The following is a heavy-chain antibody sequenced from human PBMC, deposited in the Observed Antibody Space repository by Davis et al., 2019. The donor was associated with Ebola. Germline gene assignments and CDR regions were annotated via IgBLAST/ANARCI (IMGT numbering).Heavy chain of an antibody. D-gene: IGHD2-21*02. V-gene: IGHV3-23*01. CDR3: AKREVTVTAGLYYFDY. J-gene: IGHJ4*02. Sequence: GESLKISCAASGFTFSSYNMNWVRQAPGKGLEWVSAIRSSGSTTYYADSVRGRFTISRDNSKDMLYLEMNSLRADDTAIYYCAKREVTVTAGLYYFDYWGQGTLVTVSS. CDR1: GFTFSSYN. CDR2: IRSSGSTT.